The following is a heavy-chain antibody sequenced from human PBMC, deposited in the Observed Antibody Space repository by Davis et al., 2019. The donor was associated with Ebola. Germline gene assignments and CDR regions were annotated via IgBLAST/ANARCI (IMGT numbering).Heavy chain of an antibody. V-gene: IGHV3-30*02. J-gene: IGHJ6*03. CDR1: GFTFSSHG. CDR3: GKDPGHATAGYHMDV. CDR2: ISYDGRDK. Sequence: PGGSLRLSCAASGFTFSSHGMHWVRQAPGKGLEWVSFISYDGRDKSYIDAVKGRFTISRDNSKNTLFLQMTSLRPEDTAVYYCGKDPGHATAGYHMDVWGKGTTVTVSS. D-gene: IGHD2-2*03.